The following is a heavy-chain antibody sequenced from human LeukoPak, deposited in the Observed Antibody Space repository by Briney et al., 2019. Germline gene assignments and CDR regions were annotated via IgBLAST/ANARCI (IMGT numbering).Heavy chain of an antibody. CDR2: ISTDGNNT. CDR3: AREGHTSGRAGCFDY. D-gene: IGHD3-22*01. Sequence: GGSLRLSCAASGITLSNSVIHWVRQAPDKGLEWVALISTDGNNTLYAGSVKGRFTISKDNSKNTVYLQMNSLTTEDTAIYYCAREGHTSGRAGCFDYWGQGTLVTVSS. J-gene: IGHJ4*02. CDR1: GITLSNSV. V-gene: IGHV3-30*04.